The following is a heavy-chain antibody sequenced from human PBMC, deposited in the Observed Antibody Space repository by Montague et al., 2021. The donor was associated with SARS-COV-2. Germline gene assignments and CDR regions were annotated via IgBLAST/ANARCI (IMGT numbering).Heavy chain of an antibody. CDR1: GGSISSYY. CDR3: ARGSGWIGDAFYI. CDR2: IYYSGST. V-gene: IGHV4-59*01. D-gene: IGHD6-19*01. Sequence: SETLSLTCTVSGGSISSYYWSWIRQPPGKGLEWTGFIYYSGSTNYNPSLKSRVTISVDTSKNQFSLKLSSVTAADTAVYYCARGSGWIGDAFYIWGQGTMVTVAS. J-gene: IGHJ3*02.